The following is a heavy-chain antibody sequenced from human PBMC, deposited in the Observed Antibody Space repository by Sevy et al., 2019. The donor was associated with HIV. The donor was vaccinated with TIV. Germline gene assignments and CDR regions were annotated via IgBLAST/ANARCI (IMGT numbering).Heavy chain of an antibody. CDR3: AREAKYDYVWGSYRLPPYY. CDR2: ISYDGSNK. D-gene: IGHD3-16*02. Sequence: GSLRLSCAASGFTFSNYAMHWVRQAPGKGLEWVAVISYDGSNKYYADPVKGRFTISRDNSKNTLYLQMNSLRAEDTAVYYCAREAKYDYVWGSYRLPPYYWGQGTLVTVSS. CDR1: GFTFSNYA. J-gene: IGHJ4*02. V-gene: IGHV3-30*04.